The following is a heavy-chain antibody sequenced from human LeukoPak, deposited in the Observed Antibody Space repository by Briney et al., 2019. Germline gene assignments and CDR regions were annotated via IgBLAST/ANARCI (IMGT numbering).Heavy chain of an antibody. Sequence: SETLSLTCAVYGGSFSGYYWSWIRQPPGKGLEWIGEINHSGSTNYNPSFKSRVTTSVDTSKNQFSLKLSSVTAADTAVYYCARGWHAFDIWGQGTMVTVSS. J-gene: IGHJ3*02. CDR2: INHSGST. CDR3: ARGWHAFDI. V-gene: IGHV4-34*01. CDR1: GGSFSGYY.